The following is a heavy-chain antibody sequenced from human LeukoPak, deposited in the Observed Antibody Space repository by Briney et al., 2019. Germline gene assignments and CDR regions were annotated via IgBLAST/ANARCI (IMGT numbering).Heavy chain of an antibody. CDR2: IWYYESNK. CDR3: ARDRDYYKYGSLPWFDP. Sequence: PGGSLRLSCAASGFTFNNYGMNWVRNAPGQGLERVAVIWYYESNKYYADSVKGRFTISRDNSKNTVYLQMDSLRAEDTAVYYCARDRDYYKYGSLPWFDPWGQGTLVTVSS. CDR1: GFTFNNYG. J-gene: IGHJ5*02. D-gene: IGHD2-21*02. V-gene: IGHV3-33*01.